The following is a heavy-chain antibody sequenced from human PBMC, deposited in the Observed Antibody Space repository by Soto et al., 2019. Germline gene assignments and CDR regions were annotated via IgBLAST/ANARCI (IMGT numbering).Heavy chain of an antibody. CDR3: ARGDVLLWFGELLSSWFDP. CDR2: INAGNGNT. D-gene: IGHD3-10*01. J-gene: IGHJ5*02. CDR1: GYTFTSYA. V-gene: IGHV1-3*01. Sequence: ASVKVSCKASGYTFTSYAMHWVRQAPGQRLEWMGWINAGNGNTKYSQKFQGRVTITRDTSASTAYMELSSLRSEDTAVYYCARGDVLLWFGELLSSWFDPWGQGTLVTVSS.